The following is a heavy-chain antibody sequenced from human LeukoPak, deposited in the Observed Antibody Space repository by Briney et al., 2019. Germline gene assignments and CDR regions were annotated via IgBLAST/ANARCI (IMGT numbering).Heavy chain of an antibody. Sequence: GGSLRLSCAASGFIFSSYGMHWVRQAPGKGLEWVAFIRYDGSIKYYADSVKGRFTISRDNSKNTLYLQMSSLTAEDTAVYYCAKDNVKVTTIRRVPHYMDVWGKGTTVTISS. V-gene: IGHV3-30*02. CDR1: GFIFSSYG. J-gene: IGHJ6*03. D-gene: IGHD5-12*01. CDR2: IRYDGSIK. CDR3: AKDNVKVTTIRRVPHYMDV.